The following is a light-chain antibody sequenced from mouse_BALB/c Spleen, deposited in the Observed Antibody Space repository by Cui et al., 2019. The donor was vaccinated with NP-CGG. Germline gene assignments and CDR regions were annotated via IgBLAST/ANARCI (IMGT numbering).Light chain of an antibody. J-gene: IGLJ1*01. CDR3: ALWYSNHWV. CDR2: GTK. CDR1: TGAVTTSNY. Sequence: HAVLPQESALSTSPGETVTLTCRSSTGAVTTSNYANWVQEKPDHLFTGLIGGTKNRVPGVPARFSGSLIGDKAALTITGAQTEDEAIYFCALWYSNHWVFGGGTKLTVL. V-gene: IGLV1*01.